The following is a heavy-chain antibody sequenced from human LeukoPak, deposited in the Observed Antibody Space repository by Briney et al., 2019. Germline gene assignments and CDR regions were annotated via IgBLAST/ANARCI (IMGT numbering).Heavy chain of an antibody. CDR2: IIPIFGTA. CDR3: ARYWKNWFDP. J-gene: IGHJ5*02. Sequence: SVKVSCKASGGTFSSYAISWVRQAPGQGLEWMGGIIPIFGTANYAQKFQGRLTITADESTSTAYMELSSLRSEDTAVYYCARYWKNWFDPWGQGTLVTVSS. D-gene: IGHD1-1*01. CDR1: GGTFSSYA. V-gene: IGHV1-69*13.